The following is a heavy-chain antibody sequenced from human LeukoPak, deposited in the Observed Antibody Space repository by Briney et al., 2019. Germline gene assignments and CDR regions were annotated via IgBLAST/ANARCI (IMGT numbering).Heavy chain of an antibody. CDR1: GFTFSSYA. CDR2: ISGSGGST. J-gene: IGHJ6*03. Sequence: PGGSLRLSCAASGFTFSSYAMSWVRQAPGKGLEWVSAISGSGGSTYYADSVKGRFTISRDNFKNTLFLQMNSLGPEDTALYYCAKDGYISSWPSNHYYYMDVWGKGTTVTVSS. V-gene: IGHV3-23*01. CDR3: AKDGYISSWPSNHYYYMDV. D-gene: IGHD2-2*01.